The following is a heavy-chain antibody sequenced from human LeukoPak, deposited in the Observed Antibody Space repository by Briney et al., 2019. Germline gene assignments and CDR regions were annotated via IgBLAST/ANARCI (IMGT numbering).Heavy chain of an antibody. CDR2: TYSGGST. V-gene: IGHV3-53*01. D-gene: IGHD1-20*01. J-gene: IGHJ6*02. CDR1: GFTVSSNY. Sequence: GGSLRLSCAASGFTVSSNYMSWVRQAPGKGLEWVSVTYSGGSTYYADSVKGRFTISRDNSKNTLYLQMNSLRAEDTAVYYCASLNWNDVWNYYYGMDVWGQGTTVTVSS. CDR3: ASLNWNDVWNYYYGMDV.